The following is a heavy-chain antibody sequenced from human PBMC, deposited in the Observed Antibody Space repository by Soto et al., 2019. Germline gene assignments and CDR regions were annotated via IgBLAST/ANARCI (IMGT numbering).Heavy chain of an antibody. D-gene: IGHD3-3*01. CDR2: IKQDGSEK. CDR1: GFTFSSYW. J-gene: IGHJ4*02. V-gene: IGHV3-7*01. Sequence: GGSLRLSCAASGFTFSSYWMSWVRQAPGKGLEWVANIKQDGSEKYYVDSVKGRFTISRDNAKNSLYLQMNSLRAEDTAVYYCARDWTFFGVPRTFDYWGQGTLVTVSS. CDR3: ARDWTFFGVPRTFDY.